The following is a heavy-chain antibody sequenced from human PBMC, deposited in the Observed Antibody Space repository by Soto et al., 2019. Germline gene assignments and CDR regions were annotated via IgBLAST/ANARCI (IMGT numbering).Heavy chain of an antibody. J-gene: IGHJ6*02. Sequence: SVKVSCKASGFTFTSSAVQWVRQARGQRLEWIGWIVVSSGNTNYAQKFQERVTITRDMSTSTAYMELSSLRSEDTAVYYCAAEGAREQWLVSMDVWGQGTTVTVSS. CDR1: GFTFTSSA. CDR3: AAEGAREQWLVSMDV. CDR2: IVVSSGNT. V-gene: IGHV1-58*01. D-gene: IGHD6-19*01.